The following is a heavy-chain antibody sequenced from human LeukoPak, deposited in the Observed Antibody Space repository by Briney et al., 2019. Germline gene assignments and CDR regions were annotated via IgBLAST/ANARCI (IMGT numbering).Heavy chain of an antibody. J-gene: IGHJ4*02. V-gene: IGHV3-74*01. CDR1: GFTFSSYW. D-gene: IGHD3-22*01. Sequence: GGSLRLSCAASGFTFSSYWMHWVRQAPGKGLVWVSGINTDGSSTSYADSVKGRFTISRDNSKNTLYLQMNSLRAEDTAVYYCAVEVIYYYDSSGYLSYWGQGTLVTVSS. CDR3: AVEVIYYYDSSGYLSY. CDR2: INTDGSST.